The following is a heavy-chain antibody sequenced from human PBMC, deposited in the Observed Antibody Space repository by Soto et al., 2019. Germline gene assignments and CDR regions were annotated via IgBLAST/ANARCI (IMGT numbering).Heavy chain of an antibody. Sequence: AASVKVSCKASGFTFTSSAVQWVRQARGQRLEWIGWIVVGSGNTNYAQKFQERATITRDMSTSTAYMELSSLRSEDTAVYYCAAINYYYDSSGYQYYFDYWGQGTLVTVSS. D-gene: IGHD3-22*01. CDR1: GFTFTSSA. CDR3: AAINYYYDSSGYQYYFDY. J-gene: IGHJ4*02. CDR2: IVVGSGNT. V-gene: IGHV1-58*01.